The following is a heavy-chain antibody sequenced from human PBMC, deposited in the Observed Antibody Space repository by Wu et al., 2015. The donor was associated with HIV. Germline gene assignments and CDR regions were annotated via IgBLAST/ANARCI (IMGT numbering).Heavy chain of an antibody. V-gene: IGHV1-46*01. CDR3: ARLTQLYYYGMDV. CDR2: INPNGGST. Sequence: QVQLVQSGAEVKKPGASVKVSCKASGYTFTGYYMHWVRQAPGQGLQWMGMINPNGGSTSYAQKFQGRVTMTRDTSTSTVYMELSSLRSEDTAVYYCARLTQLYYYGMDVVGPRDHGHRLL. CDR1: GYTFTGYY. D-gene: IGHD1-1*01. J-gene: IGHJ6*02.